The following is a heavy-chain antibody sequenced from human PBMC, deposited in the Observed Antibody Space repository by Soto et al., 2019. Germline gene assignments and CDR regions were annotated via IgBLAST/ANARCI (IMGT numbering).Heavy chain of an antibody. CDR1: GFTFSSYA. CDR2: ISGSAITT. Sequence: EVQLLDSGGGLVQPGRSLRLSCEASGFTFSSYAMSWVRQAPGKGLEWVSAISGSAITTYYADSVKGRFTISRDNSKNTVYLQMNSLRAEDTAIYYCAKVIVARGGMDVWGRGTTVTVSS. CDR3: AKVIVARGGMDV. J-gene: IGHJ6*02. D-gene: IGHD6-6*01. V-gene: IGHV3-23*01.